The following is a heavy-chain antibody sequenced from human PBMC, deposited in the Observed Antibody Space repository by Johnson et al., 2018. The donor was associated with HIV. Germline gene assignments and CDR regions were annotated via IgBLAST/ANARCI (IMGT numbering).Heavy chain of an antibody. D-gene: IGHD3-16*01. Sequence: VQLVESGGGLVQPGGSLRLSCAASGFTFSSYAMSWVRQAPGKGLEWVSGISGTGDSTYYADSVKGRFTISRDNSKNTLYVHMNSLRAEDTAVYYCASQGRGVGLGADAFDSWGQGTMVTVSS. V-gene: IGHV3-23*04. CDR1: GFTFSSYA. CDR3: ASQGRGVGLGADAFDS. CDR2: ISGTGDST. J-gene: IGHJ3*02.